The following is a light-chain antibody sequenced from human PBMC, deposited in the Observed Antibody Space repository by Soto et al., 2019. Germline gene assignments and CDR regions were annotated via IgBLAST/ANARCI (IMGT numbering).Light chain of an antibody. Sequence: DIQMTQSPSTLSASVGDRVTITCRASQSIGRWLAWYQQKPGEAPKLLIYDVSSLQGGVPSRFSGSGSGTEFILSINSLQPDDFATYYCQHYGGMWAFGQGTKVDIK. CDR3: QHYGGMWA. V-gene: IGKV1-5*01. CDR1: QSIGRW. J-gene: IGKJ1*01. CDR2: DVS.